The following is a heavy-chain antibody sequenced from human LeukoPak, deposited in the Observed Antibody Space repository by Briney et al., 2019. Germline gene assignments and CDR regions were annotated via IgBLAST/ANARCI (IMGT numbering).Heavy chain of an antibody. J-gene: IGHJ4*02. V-gene: IGHV1-2*02. D-gene: IGHD3-22*01. CDR3: ARDRTEHYYDSSGYYPLHY. CDR2: INPNSGGT. CDR1: GYTFTGYY. Sequence: ASVKVSCKASGYTFTGYYMHWVRQAPGQGLEWMGWINPNSGGTNYAQKFQGRVTMIRDTSISTTYMELSRLRSDDTAVYYCARDRTEHYYDSSGYYPLHYWGQGTLVTVSS.